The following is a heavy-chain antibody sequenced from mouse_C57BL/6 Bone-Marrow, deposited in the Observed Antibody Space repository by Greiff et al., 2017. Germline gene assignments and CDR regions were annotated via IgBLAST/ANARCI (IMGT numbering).Heavy chain of an antibody. D-gene: IGHD1-1*01. CDR3: AREGGTVVATDY. Sequence: VQLQQPGAELVKPGASVKLSCKASGYTFTSYWMHWVKQRPGQGLEWIGMIHPNRGSTNYNEKFQSKATLTVDNSSSTAYIQLISLTSDDSAVYYWAREGGTVVATDYWSQGTTLTVSS. V-gene: IGHV1-64*01. CDR2: IHPNRGST. J-gene: IGHJ2*01. CDR1: GYTFTSYW.